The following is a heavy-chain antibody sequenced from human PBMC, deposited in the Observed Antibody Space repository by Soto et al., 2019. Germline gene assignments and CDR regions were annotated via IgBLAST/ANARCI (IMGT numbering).Heavy chain of an antibody. Sequence: GASVKVSCKASGYTFTGYYMHWVRQAPGQGLEWMGWINPNSGSTNYAQKFQGRVTMTRDTSTSTAYMELSSLRSDDTVVYYCARDDDSSRKSGFDPWGQGTLVTVSS. V-gene: IGHV1-2*02. CDR1: GYTFTGYY. CDR2: INPNSGST. CDR3: ARDDDSSRKSGFDP. J-gene: IGHJ5*02. D-gene: IGHD3-22*01.